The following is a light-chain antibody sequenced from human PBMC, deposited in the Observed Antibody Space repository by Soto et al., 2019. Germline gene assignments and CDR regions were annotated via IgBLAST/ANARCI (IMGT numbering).Light chain of an antibody. Sequence: DIQMTQSPSSLSASVGDRVTITCQASQDISNYLNWYQQKPGKAPKLLIYDASNLETGVPSRFSGSGSGTDFTFTISSLQPEDIATYYCQQYDNLPLFTFGPGTRWIS. J-gene: IGKJ3*01. V-gene: IGKV1-33*01. CDR3: QQYDNLPLFT. CDR2: DAS. CDR1: QDISNY.